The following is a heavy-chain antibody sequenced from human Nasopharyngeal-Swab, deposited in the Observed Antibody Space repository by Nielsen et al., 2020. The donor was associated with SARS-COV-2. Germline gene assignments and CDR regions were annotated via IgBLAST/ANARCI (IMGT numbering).Heavy chain of an antibody. CDR2: INHSGST. V-gene: IGHV4-34*01. J-gene: IGHJ6*02. CDR1: GGSFSGYY. Sequence: SATLSLTCAVSGGSFSGYYWSWIRQPPGKGLEWIGEINHSGSTNYNPSLKSRVTTSVDTSENQFSLKLSSVTAADTAVYYCARVKGIAAANYYYGMDVWGQGTTVTVSS. CDR3: ARVKGIAAANYYYGMDV. D-gene: IGHD6-13*01.